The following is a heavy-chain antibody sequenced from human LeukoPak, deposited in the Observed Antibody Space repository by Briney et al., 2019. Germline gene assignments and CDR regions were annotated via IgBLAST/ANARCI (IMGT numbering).Heavy chain of an antibody. J-gene: IGHJ4*02. CDR3: ARGVSRPPADY. Sequence: SETLSLTCAVYGGSFSGYYWSWIRQPPGKGLEWIGEINHSGSTNYNPSLKSRVTISVDTSKNQFSLKLSSVTAADTAVYYCARGVSRPPADYWGQGTLVTVSS. CDR2: INHSGST. V-gene: IGHV4-34*01. D-gene: IGHD2-2*01. CDR1: GGSFSGYY.